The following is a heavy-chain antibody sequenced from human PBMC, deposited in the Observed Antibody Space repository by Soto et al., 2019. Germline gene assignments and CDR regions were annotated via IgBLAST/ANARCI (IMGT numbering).Heavy chain of an antibody. J-gene: IGHJ4*02. CDR1: GGSVSSGSYY. D-gene: IGHD2-21*02. Sequence: SETLSLTCTVSGGSVSSGSYYWSWIRQPPGKGLEWIGYIYYSGSTNYNPSLKSRVTISVDTSKNQFSLKLSSVTAADTAVYYCARLECGGDCYFGYWGQGTLVTVSS. CDR2: IYYSGST. V-gene: IGHV4-61*01. CDR3: ARLECGGDCYFGY.